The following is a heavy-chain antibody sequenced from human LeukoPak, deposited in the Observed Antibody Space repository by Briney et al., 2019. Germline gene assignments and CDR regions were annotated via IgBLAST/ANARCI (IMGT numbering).Heavy chain of an antibody. CDR1: GFTFSSYW. CDR2: INSDGSST. V-gene: IGHV3-74*01. J-gene: IGHJ6*03. D-gene: IGHD2-8*01. Sequence: GGSLRLSCAASGFTFSSYWMRWVRQAPGKGLVWVSRINSDGSSTSYADSVKGRFTISRDNAKNTLYLQMNSLRAEDTAVYYCARDHQQREKGYCTNGVCYTFYYYYMDVWGKGTTVTVSS. CDR3: ARDHQQREKGYCTNGVCYTFYYYYMDV.